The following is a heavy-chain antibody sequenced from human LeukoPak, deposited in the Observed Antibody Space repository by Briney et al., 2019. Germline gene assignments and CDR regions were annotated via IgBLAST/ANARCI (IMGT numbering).Heavy chain of an antibody. CDR1: GGSISSYY. CDR3: ARYYDSSGYYPDAFDI. CDR2: IYYSGST. V-gene: IGHV4-59*01. Sequence: KPSETLSLTCTVSGGSISSYYWSWIRQPPGKGLAWIGYIYYSGSTNHNPSLKSRVTISVDTSKNQFSLKLSSVTAADTAVYYCARYYDSSGYYPDAFDIWGQGTMVTVSS. J-gene: IGHJ3*02. D-gene: IGHD3-22*01.